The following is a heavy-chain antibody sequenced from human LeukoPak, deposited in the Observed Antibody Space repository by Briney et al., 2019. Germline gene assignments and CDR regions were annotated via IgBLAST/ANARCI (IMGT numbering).Heavy chain of an antibody. CDR3: ARGLKGYCSSTSCYGNYYYYGMDV. V-gene: IGHV4-34*01. CDR2: INHSGST. CDR1: GGSISSYY. D-gene: IGHD2-2*01. J-gene: IGHJ6*02. Sequence: PSETLSLTCTVSGGSISSYYWSWIRQPPGKGLEWIGEINHSGSTNYNPSLKSRVTISVDTSKNQFSLKLSSVTAADTAVYYCARGLKGYCSSTSCYGNYYYYGMDVWGQGTTVTVSS.